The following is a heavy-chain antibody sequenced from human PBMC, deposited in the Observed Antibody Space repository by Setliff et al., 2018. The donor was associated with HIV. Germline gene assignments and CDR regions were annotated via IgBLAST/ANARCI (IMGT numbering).Heavy chain of an antibody. V-gene: IGHV1-3*01. CDR2: INVGNDNT. Sequence: ASVKVSCKASGYSLTNYAMHWVRQAPGQRLEWMGWINVGNDNTKYSQRLQDRVTIARDTSASTAYMELSSLRSEDTAVYYCARGHSSSAYDAYDIWGQGTMVTVSS. J-gene: IGHJ3*02. D-gene: IGHD6-6*01. CDR1: GYSLTNYA. CDR3: ARGHSSSAYDAYDI.